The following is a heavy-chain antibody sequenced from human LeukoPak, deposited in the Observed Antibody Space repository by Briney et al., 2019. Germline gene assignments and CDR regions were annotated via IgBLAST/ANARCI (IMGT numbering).Heavy chain of an antibody. Sequence: GGSLRLSCAASGFTFSSYDMHWVRQAAGKGLEWVSAIGTAGDTYYPGSVKGRFTISRENAKNSLYLQTNSLRAEDTAVYYCAKDMEPYSNGWRFDPWGQGTLVTVSS. CDR1: GFTFSSYD. CDR2: IGTAGDT. V-gene: IGHV3-13*01. J-gene: IGHJ5*02. CDR3: AKDMEPYSNGWRFDP. D-gene: IGHD6-19*01.